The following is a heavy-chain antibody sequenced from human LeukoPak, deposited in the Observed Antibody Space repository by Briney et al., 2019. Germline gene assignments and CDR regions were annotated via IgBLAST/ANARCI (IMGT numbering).Heavy chain of an antibody. J-gene: IGHJ4*02. Sequence: GGSLRLSCAASGFTFSSYAMSWVRQAPGKGLEWVSAISGSGSSTYYADSVKGRFTISRDNSKNTLYLQMSSLRAEDTAVYYCAKPSLIVGATVGFDYWGQGTLVTVSS. CDR1: GFTFSSYA. CDR3: AKPSLIVGATVGFDY. D-gene: IGHD1-26*01. V-gene: IGHV3-23*01. CDR2: ISGSGSST.